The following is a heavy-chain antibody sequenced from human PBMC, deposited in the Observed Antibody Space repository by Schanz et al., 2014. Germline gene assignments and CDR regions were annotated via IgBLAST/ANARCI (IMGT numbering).Heavy chain of an antibody. CDR3: ASPSGYSDYGTYFDF. CDR1: GFTVSSNH. V-gene: IGHV3-21*01. CDR2: ISSSGSYI. Sequence: EGQLAESGGGLVQPGGSLRLSCAVSGFTVSSNHMSWVRQAPGKGLEWVSSISSSGSYIHYADSVKGRFTISRDNAKNTLYLQMNSLRTEDTAVYYCASPSGYSDYGTYFDFWGQGTLVTVSS. D-gene: IGHD5-12*01. J-gene: IGHJ4*02.